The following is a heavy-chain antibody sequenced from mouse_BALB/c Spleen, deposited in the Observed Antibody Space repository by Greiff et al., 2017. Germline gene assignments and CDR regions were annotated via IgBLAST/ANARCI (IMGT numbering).Heavy chain of an antibody. V-gene: IGHV5-12-2*01. CDR1: GFTFSSYT. CDR2: ISNGGGST. Sequence: EVQLQESGGGLVQPGGSLKLSCAASGFTFSSYTMSWVRQTPEKRLEWVAYISNGGGSTYYPDTVKGRFTISRDNAKNTLYLQMSSLKSEDTAMYYCARFYDGYYDYWGQGTTLTVSS. CDR3: ARFYDGYYDY. D-gene: IGHD2-3*01. J-gene: IGHJ2*01.